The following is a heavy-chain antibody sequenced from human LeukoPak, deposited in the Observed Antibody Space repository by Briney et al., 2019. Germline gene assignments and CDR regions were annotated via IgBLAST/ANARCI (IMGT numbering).Heavy chain of an antibody. Sequence: GGSLRLSCAASGFTFSSYWMSWVRQAPGKGLEWVANIKQDGSEKYYVDSVKGRFTISRDNAKNSLLLQMNSLRAEDTAFYYCAKDRSSSGYFEFLDYWGQGTLVTVSS. D-gene: IGHD3-22*01. J-gene: IGHJ4*02. V-gene: IGHV3-7*03. CDR3: AKDRSSSGYFEFLDY. CDR2: IKQDGSEK. CDR1: GFTFSSYW.